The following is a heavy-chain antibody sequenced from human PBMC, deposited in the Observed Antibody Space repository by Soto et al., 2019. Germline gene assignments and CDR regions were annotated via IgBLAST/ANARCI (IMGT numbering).Heavy chain of an antibody. CDR3: AKDHYPPGSALKWAGNWFDA. Sequence: QVQLVESGGGVVQPGRSLRLSCAASGFTFSDYTIHWVRQAPGKGLEWVAVISYDGNNKKYADSVEGRFTISRDNSKNTPYLQTNSLRDEEKAVYYCAKDHYPPGSALKWAGNWFDAWGQGTLVTVSS. CDR2: ISYDGNNK. CDR1: GFTFSDYT. J-gene: IGHJ5*02. V-gene: IGHV3-30-3*01. D-gene: IGHD3-10*01.